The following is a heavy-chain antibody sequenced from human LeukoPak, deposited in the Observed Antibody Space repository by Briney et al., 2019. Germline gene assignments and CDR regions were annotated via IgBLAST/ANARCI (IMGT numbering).Heavy chain of an antibody. CDR2: IYPSDSDT. CDR1: GYSFTSYW. Sequence: GESLKISCKGSGYSFTSYWIGWVRQMPGKGLEWMGIIYPSDSDTRYSPSFQGQVTISADKSISTAYLQWSSLKASDTAMYYCARHGPYYDYVWGSYRPNWFDPWGQGTLVTVSS. V-gene: IGHV5-51*01. D-gene: IGHD3-16*02. J-gene: IGHJ5*02. CDR3: ARHGPYYDYVWGSYRPNWFDP.